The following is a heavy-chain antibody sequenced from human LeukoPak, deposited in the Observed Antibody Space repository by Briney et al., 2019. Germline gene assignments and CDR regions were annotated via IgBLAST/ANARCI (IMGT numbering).Heavy chain of an antibody. CDR3: ARGSVLNQDY. CDR2: INPNIPNTDDT. V-gene: IGHV1-2*06. Sequence: GASVKVSCKASGYTFIDYYIHWLRQAPGQGLEWMGRINPNIPNTDDTDYAQNFQGRVTMTRDTSISTAFMELSRLTSDDTAVYYCARGSVLNQDYWRQGTLVTVSS. J-gene: IGHJ4*02. CDR1: GYTFIDYY. D-gene: IGHD2-8*01.